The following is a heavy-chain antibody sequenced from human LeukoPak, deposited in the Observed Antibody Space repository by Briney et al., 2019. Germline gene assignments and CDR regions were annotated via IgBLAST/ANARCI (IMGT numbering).Heavy chain of an antibody. D-gene: IGHD2-2*01. CDR2: ISTGSRYI. CDR3: ARADCSGSTCYLRRSWFDP. CDR1: GFTFSSFD. V-gene: IGHV3-21*01. Sequence: GGSLRLSCAASGFTFSSFDMNWVRQAPGKGLEWVSSISTGSRYIYYRDSVKGRFTISRDDAKNSLYLQMNSLRVEDTAVYYCARADCSGSTCYLRRSWFDPWGQGTLVTVSS. J-gene: IGHJ5*02.